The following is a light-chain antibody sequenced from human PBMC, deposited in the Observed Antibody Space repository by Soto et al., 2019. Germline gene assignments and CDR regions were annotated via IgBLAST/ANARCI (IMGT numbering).Light chain of an antibody. J-gene: IGKJ2*01. CDR2: GAS. CDR1: QSVGGTY. CDR3: QQYGRSPGT. V-gene: IGKV3-20*01. Sequence: EIVLTQSPATLSLSPGERATLTCRASQSVGGTYLAWYQQKPGQAPRLLISGASRRATDIPDRFSGSGPETDLPLPIRKLGAGDFAVYHCQQYGRSPGTFGQGTKLEV.